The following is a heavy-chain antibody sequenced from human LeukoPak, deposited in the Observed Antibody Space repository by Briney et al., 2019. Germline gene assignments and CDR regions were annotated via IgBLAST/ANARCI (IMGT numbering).Heavy chain of an antibody. CDR3: ARATRYYYYMDV. CDR1: GFTVSSNY. V-gene: IGHV3-66*01. CDR2: IYSGGST. J-gene: IGHJ6*03. Sequence: GGSLRLSCAASGFTVSSNYMSWVRQAPGKGLEWVSVIYSGGSTYYADSVKGRFTISRDNSKNTLYLQMNSLRAEDTAVYYCARATRYYYYMDVWGKGTTVTISS.